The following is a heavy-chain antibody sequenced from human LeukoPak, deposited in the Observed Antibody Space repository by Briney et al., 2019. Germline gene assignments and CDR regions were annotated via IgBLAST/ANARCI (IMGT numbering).Heavy chain of an antibody. J-gene: IGHJ4*02. V-gene: IGHV3-21*01. D-gene: IGHD6-13*01. Sequence: PGGSLRLSCAASGFTFSSYSMNWVRQAPGKGLEWVSSISSSSSYVYYADSVKGRFTISRDNAKNSLYLQMNSLRAEDTAVYYCARADGSWHYFDYWGQGTLVTVSS. CDR1: GFTFSSYS. CDR3: ARADGSWHYFDY. CDR2: ISSSSSYV.